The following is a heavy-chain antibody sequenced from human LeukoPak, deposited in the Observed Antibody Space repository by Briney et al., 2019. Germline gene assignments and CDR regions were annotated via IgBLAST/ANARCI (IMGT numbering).Heavy chain of an antibody. CDR1: GGSFSGYY. D-gene: IGHD7-27*01. Sequence: SETLSLTCAVYGGSFSGYYWSWIRQPPGKGLEWIGYIYYSGSTYYNPSLKSRVTISVDTSKNQFSLKLSSVTAADTAVYYCASWGLGFYWGQGTLVTVTS. CDR3: ASWGLGFY. J-gene: IGHJ4*02. V-gene: IGHV4-30-4*01. CDR2: IYYSGST.